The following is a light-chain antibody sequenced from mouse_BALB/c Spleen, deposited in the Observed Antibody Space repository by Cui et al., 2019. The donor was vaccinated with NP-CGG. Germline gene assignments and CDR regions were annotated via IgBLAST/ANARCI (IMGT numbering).Light chain of an antibody. J-gene: IGLJ1*01. V-gene: IGLV1*01. CDR1: TGAVTTSNY. CDR2: GTN. Sequence: QALVTQESALTTSPGETVTLTCRSSTGAVTTSNYANWVQEKPDHLFTGLIGGTNNRAPYVPARFSGSLIGDKAALTITGAQTEDEAIYFCALWYSNHWVFGGGTKLTVL. CDR3: ALWYSNHWV.